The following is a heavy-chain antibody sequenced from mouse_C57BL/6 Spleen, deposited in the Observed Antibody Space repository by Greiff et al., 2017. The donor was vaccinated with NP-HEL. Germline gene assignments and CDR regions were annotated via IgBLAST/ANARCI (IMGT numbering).Heavy chain of an antibody. CDR3: ARLGVTTYYAMDY. CDR1: GYTFTSYW. CDR2: IDPSDSYT. V-gene: IGHV1-69*01. D-gene: IGHD2-2*01. J-gene: IGHJ4*01. Sequence: QVQLKQPGAELVMPGASVKLSCKASGYTFTSYWMHWVKQRPGQGLEWIGEIDPSDSYTNYNQKFKGKSTLTVDKSSSTAYMQLSSLTSEDSAVYYCARLGVTTYYAMDYWGQGTSVTVSS.